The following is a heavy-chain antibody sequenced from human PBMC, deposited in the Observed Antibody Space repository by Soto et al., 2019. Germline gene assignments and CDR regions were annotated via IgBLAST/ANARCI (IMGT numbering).Heavy chain of an antibody. D-gene: IGHD1-1*01. Sequence: QVHLVQSGAEVKKPRASVKVSCKCSGYTFTSYGITWVRQAPGQGLEWMGWISAHNGNTDYAQKVQGRVTVTRDTSTSTAYMELRSLRSDDTAVYYCARGRYGDYWGQGALVTVSS. CDR3: ARGRYGDY. V-gene: IGHV1-18*01. CDR1: GYTFTSYG. J-gene: IGHJ4*02. CDR2: ISAHNGNT.